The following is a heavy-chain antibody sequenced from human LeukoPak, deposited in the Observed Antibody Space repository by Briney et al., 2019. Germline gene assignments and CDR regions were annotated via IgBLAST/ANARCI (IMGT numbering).Heavy chain of an antibody. CDR3: ASGDCSGGSCYSNDY. J-gene: IGHJ4*02. V-gene: IGHV3-30-3*01. D-gene: IGHD2-15*01. CDR2: ISYDGSNK. Sequence: PGGSLRLSCAASGFTFSTYAMHWVRQAPGKGLEWVAVISYDGSNKYYADSVKGRFTISRDNSKNTLYLQMNSLRVEDTAVYYCASGDCSGGSCYSNDYWGQGTLVTVSS. CDR1: GFTFSTYA.